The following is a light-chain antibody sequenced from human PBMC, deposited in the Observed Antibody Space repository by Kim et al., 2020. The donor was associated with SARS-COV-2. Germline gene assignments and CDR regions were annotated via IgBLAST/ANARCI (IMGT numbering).Light chain of an antibody. V-gene: IGKV1-39*01. CDR1: QSISNY. Sequence: ASVGDRVTITGRASQSISNYLNWYQQKPGKAPKLLIYAASSLPSGVPSRFSGTTSGIDFTLTISSLQPEDFATYYCQHSYGTSWTFGLGTKVEIK. CDR3: QHSYGTSWT. J-gene: IGKJ1*01. CDR2: AAS.